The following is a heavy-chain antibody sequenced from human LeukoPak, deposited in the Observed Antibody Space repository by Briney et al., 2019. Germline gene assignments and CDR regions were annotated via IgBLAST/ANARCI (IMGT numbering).Heavy chain of an antibody. CDR1: GDSISSSSYY. J-gene: IGHJ4*02. V-gene: IGHV4-39*07. CDR3: ASRNY. Sequence: SETLSLTCTVSGDSISSSSYYWGWIRQPPGKGLEWIGEINHSGSTNYNPSLKSRVTISVDTSKDQFSLKLSSVTAADTAVYYCASRNYWGQGTLVTVSS. CDR2: INHSGST.